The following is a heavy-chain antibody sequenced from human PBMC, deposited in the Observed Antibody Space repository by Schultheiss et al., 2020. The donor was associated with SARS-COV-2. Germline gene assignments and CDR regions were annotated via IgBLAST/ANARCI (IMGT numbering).Heavy chain of an antibody. CDR3: ARVSYDTLTGYMDV. D-gene: IGHD3-3*01. CDR2: IYYSGST. Sequence: SETLSLTCAVYGGSFSGYYWSWIRQPPGKGLEWIGYIYYSGSTNYNPSLKSRVTISVDTSKNQFSLKLSSVTAADTAVHYCARVSYDTLTGYMDVWGKGTTVTVSS. CDR1: GGSFSGYY. V-gene: IGHV4-59*01. J-gene: IGHJ6*03.